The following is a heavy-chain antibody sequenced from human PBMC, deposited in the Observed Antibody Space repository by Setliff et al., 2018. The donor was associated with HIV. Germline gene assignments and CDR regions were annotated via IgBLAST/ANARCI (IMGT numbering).Heavy chain of an antibody. CDR3: ARTYYGYSYGTYYFDY. Sequence: SETLSLTCTVSGGPINSGSYYWSWIRQPPGKGLEWIGSIFYSGSTYYNASLKSRVTISVDTSKNQFSLKLSSVTAADTAVYYCARTYYGYSYGTYYFDYWGQGTLVTVSS. V-gene: IGHV4-39*01. J-gene: IGHJ4*02. CDR1: GGPINSGSYY. CDR2: IFYSGST. D-gene: IGHD5-18*01.